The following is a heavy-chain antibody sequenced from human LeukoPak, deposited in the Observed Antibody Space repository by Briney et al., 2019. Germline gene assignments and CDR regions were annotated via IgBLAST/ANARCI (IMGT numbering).Heavy chain of an antibody. V-gene: IGHV4-39*07. Sequence: PSETLSLTCTVSGGSISSGGYYWSWIRQPPGKGLEWIGEINHSGSTNYNPSLKSRVTISVDTSKNQFSLKLSSVTAADTAVYYCARAPLGWYFDYWGQGTLVTVSS. CDR2: INHSGST. CDR1: GGSISSGGYY. J-gene: IGHJ4*02. D-gene: IGHD6-19*01. CDR3: ARAPLGWYFDY.